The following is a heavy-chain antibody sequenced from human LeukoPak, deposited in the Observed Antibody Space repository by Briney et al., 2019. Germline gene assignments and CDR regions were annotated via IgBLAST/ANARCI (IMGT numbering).Heavy chain of an antibody. CDR1: GYNFNNYG. J-gene: IGHJ4*02. CDR3: ARGHQRFTG. D-gene: IGHD2-8*02. V-gene: IGHV1-18*01. Sequence: VASVKVSCKTSGYNFNNYGISWVRQAPGQGLEWMGWISAYSGDTNYAQKLQGRVTMTTDTSTSTAYMELRSLRSDDTAVYYCARGHQRFTGWGQGTLVTVSS. CDR2: ISAYSGDT.